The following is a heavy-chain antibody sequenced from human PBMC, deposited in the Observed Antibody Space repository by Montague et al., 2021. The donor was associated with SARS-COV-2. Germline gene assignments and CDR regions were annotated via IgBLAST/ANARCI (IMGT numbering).Heavy chain of an antibody. Sequence: SLRLSCAASGFTFGSYAMHWVRQAPGKGLEWVAVISYDGSNKYYADSVKGQFTISRDNSKNTLYLQMSSLRAEDTAVYYCARAAQKQYVLLWFGELLHDAFDIWGQGTMVTVSS. CDR1: GFTFGSYA. D-gene: IGHD3-10*01. V-gene: IGHV3-30-3*01. J-gene: IGHJ3*02. CDR2: ISYDGSNK. CDR3: ARAAQKQYVLLWFGELLHDAFDI.